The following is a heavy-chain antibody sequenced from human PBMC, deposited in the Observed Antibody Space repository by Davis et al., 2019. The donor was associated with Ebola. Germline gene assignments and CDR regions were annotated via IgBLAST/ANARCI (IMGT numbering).Heavy chain of an antibody. CDR3: ARSGTPYYYYGMDV. Sequence: ASVKVSCKASGYTFTSYAMNWVRQAPGQGLEWMGWINTNTGNPTYAQGFTGRFVFSLDTSVSTAYLQISSLKAEDTAVYYCARSGTPYYYYGMDVWGQGTTVTVSS. D-gene: IGHD1-1*01. CDR2: INTNTGNP. J-gene: IGHJ6*02. V-gene: IGHV7-4-1*02. CDR1: GYTFTSYA.